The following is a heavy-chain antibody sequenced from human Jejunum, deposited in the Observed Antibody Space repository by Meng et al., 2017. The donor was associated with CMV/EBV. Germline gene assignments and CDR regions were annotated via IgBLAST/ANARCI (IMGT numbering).Heavy chain of an antibody. V-gene: IGHV3-23*01. CDR1: GFTFSNSA. CDR3: VKGGWGSIVDY. J-gene: IGHJ4*02. CDR2: IGNNGEKT. D-gene: IGHD3-16*01. Sequence: EVQLLESGGELVRAGGSLRLSCTASGFTFSNSAMSWVRQAPGKGLEWVSSIGNNGEKTYYADSLKGRFTISRDNSMNMLYLQMNSLTVDDTAVFHCVKGGWGSIVDYWGQGTLVTVSS.